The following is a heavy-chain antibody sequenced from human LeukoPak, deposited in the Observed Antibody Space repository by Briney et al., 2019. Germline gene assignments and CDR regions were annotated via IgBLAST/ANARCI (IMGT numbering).Heavy chain of an antibody. Sequence: SETLSLTCTVSGGSISSYYWSWIRQPAGRGLEWIGRIYTSGSTNYNPSLKSRVTMSVDTSKNQFSLKLSSVTAADTAVYYCAREEQQLVSYYYYGMDVWGQGTTVTVSS. CDR2: IYTSGST. D-gene: IGHD6-13*01. CDR1: GGSISSYY. CDR3: AREEQQLVSYYYYGMDV. J-gene: IGHJ6*02. V-gene: IGHV4-4*07.